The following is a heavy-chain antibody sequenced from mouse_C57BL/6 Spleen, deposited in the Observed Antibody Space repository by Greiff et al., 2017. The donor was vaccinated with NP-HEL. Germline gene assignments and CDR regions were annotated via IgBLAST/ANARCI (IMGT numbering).Heavy chain of an antibody. CDR1: GYSFTGYY. J-gene: IGHJ4*01. D-gene: IGHD2-3*01. Sequence: VQLQQPGPELVKPGASVKISCKASGYSFTGYYMNWVKQSPEKSLEWIGEINPSTGGTTYNQKFKAKATLTVDKSSSTAYMQLKSLTSEDSAVYYCARMPPDGYYYAMDYWGPGTSVTVSS. V-gene: IGHV1-42*01. CDR3: ARMPPDGYYYAMDY. CDR2: INPSTGGT.